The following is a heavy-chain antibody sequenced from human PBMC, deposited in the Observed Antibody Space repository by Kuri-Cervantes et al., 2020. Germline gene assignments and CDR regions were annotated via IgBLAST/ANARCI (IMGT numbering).Heavy chain of an antibody. Sequence: ASVKVSCKASGYTFTSYAINWVRQAPGQGLEWMGWMNPNSGNTGYAQKFQGRVTMTRNTSISTAYMELSSLRSEDTAVYFCARVKSSYGDPTGGMDVGGQGTTVTVSS. V-gene: IGHV1-8*01. J-gene: IGHJ6*02. CDR3: ARVKSSYGDPTGGMDV. CDR2: MNPNSGNT. CDR1: GYTFTSYA. D-gene: IGHD4-17*01.